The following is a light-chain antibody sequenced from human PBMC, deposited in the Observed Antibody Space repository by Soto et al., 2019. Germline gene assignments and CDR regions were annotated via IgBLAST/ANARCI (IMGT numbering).Light chain of an antibody. CDR2: GTS. CDR3: QQTNSPPHS. CDR1: QTISRY. Sequence: DIQMTQSPSSLSASVGDRVTITCRASQTISRYLNWYQHKPGKPPKLLIYGTSNLQSGVPSRFSGSVSGTDFTLTISSLQPEDFATYYCQQTNSPPHSFGQVTKLEIK. V-gene: IGKV1-39*01. J-gene: IGKJ2*01.